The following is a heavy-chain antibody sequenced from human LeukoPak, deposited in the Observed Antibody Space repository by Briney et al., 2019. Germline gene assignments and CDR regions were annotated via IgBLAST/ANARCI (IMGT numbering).Heavy chain of an antibody. V-gene: IGHV4-31*03. Sequence: SGTLSLTCTVSGGSISSGGYYWSWIRQHPGKGLEWIGYIYYSGSTYYNPSLKSRVTISVDTSKNQFSLKLSSVTAADTAVYYCARDSLDYFDYWGQGTLVTVSS. J-gene: IGHJ4*02. CDR1: GGSISSGGYY. CDR2: IYYSGST. CDR3: ARDSLDYFDY.